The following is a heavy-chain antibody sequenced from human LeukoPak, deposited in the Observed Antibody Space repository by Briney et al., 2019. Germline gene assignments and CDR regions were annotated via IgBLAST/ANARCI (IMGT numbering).Heavy chain of an antibody. J-gene: IGHJ4*02. CDR2: IKQDGSEK. D-gene: IGHD3-16*02. Sequence: PGGSLRLSCAASGFTFSSYWMSWVRQAPGKGLEWVANIKQDGSEKYYVDSVKGRFTISRDNAKNSLYLQMNSLRAEDTAVYYCAGEEAAYVWGSYRQNYFAYWGQGTLVTVSS. V-gene: IGHV3-7*01. CDR3: AGEEAAYVWGSYRQNYFAY. CDR1: GFTFSSYW.